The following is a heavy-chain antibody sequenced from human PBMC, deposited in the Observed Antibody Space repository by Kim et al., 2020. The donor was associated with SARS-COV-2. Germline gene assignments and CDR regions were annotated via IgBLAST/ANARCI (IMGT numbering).Heavy chain of an antibody. Sequence: GGSLRLSCAASGFTFSSYAMHWVRQAPGKGLEWVAVISYDGSNKYYAHSVKGRFTISRDNSKNTLYLQMNSLRAEDTAVYYCAREFGWFGEYHFDYWGQGTLVTVSS. CDR3: AREFGWFGEYHFDY. CDR1: GFTFSSYA. J-gene: IGHJ4*02. CDR2: ISYDGSNK. D-gene: IGHD3-10*01. V-gene: IGHV3-30*04.